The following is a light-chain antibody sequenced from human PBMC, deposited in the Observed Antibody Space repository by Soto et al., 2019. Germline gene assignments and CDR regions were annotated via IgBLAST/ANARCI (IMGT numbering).Light chain of an antibody. CDR3: QQYYSSPLT. CDR1: QSVLYSSNNKNY. V-gene: IGKV4-1*01. CDR2: WAS. J-gene: IGKJ4*01. Sequence: DIVMTQSPDSLAVSLGKRATINCKSSQSVLYSSNNKNYLAWYQQKPGQPPKLLIYWASTRESGVPGRFSGSGSGTDFTLTISSLQAEDVAVYYCQQYYSSPLTFGGGTKVEIK.